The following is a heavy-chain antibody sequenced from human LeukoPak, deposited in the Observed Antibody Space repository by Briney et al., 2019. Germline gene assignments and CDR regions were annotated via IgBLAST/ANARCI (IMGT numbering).Heavy chain of an antibody. Sequence: ASVKVSCKASGYTFTSYDINWVRQATGQGLEWMGWMNPNSGNTGYAQKFQGRVTMTRNTSISTAYMELSSLRSEDTAVYYCARESYTVQLELGRASGGFDPWGQGTLVTVSS. CDR1: GYTFTSYD. V-gene: IGHV1-8*01. J-gene: IGHJ5*02. CDR2: MNPNSGNT. D-gene: IGHD1-1*01. CDR3: ARESYTVQLELGRASGGFDP.